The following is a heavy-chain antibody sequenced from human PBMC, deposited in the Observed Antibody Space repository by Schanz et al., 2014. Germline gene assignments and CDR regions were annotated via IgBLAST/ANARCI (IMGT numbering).Heavy chain of an antibody. Sequence: QAQLVESGGGVVQPGRSLRLSCVASGFTFISYDIHWVRQAPGKGLEWVAVIRYDGRNKNFVESVKGRFTISRDNSNNAVYLQMNTLRAEDTAVYYCAREDCSATSCYFRYWGQGTRVTVSS. D-gene: IGHD2-21*01. J-gene: IGHJ4*02. V-gene: IGHV3-33*01. CDR1: GFTFISYD. CDR2: IRYDGRNK. CDR3: AREDCSATSCYFRY.